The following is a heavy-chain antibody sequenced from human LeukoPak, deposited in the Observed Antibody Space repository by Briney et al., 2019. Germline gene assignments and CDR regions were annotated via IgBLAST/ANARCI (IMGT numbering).Heavy chain of an antibody. Sequence: GGSLRLSCAASGFTFSTYWMHWLRQAPGKGLVWVSRIKGDGSSTIYADSVKGRFTISRDNSKNTLYLQTSSLRAEDTAVYYCARASTTVPNLLDYWGQGTLVTVSS. J-gene: IGHJ4*02. CDR2: IKGDGSST. V-gene: IGHV3-74*01. CDR3: ARASTTVPNLLDY. CDR1: GFTFSTYW. D-gene: IGHD4-17*01.